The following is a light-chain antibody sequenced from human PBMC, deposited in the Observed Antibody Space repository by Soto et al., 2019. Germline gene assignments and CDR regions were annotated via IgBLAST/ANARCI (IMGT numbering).Light chain of an antibody. CDR3: QQYNNWPAIT. CDR2: GGS. J-gene: IGKJ5*01. CDR1: QSVGSK. V-gene: IGKV3-15*01. Sequence: EIVMTQSPATLSVSPGERATLSCRASQSVGSKLAWYQQKAGQAPRLRIYGGSTRATGIPGRFSGNEYGTEFTLTIRSLQSEDFAVYYCQQYNNWPAITFGQGTGLQN.